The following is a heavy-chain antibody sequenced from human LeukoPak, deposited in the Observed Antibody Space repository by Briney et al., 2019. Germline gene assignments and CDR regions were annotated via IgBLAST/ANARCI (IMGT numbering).Heavy chain of an antibody. CDR1: GFTVSSNY. J-gene: IGHJ4*02. CDR2: IYSGGST. Sequence: GGSLRLSCAASGFTVSSNYMSWVRQAPGKGLEWGSVIYSGGSTYYADSVKGRFTISRDNSKNTLYLQMNSLRAEDTAVYYCARGYSGYDYYYLDYWGQGTLVTVSS. D-gene: IGHD5-12*01. V-gene: IGHV3-53*01. CDR3: ARGYSGYDYYYLDY.